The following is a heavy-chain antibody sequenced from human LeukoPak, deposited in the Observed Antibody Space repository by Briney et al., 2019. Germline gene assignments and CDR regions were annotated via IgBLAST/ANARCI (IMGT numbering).Heavy chain of an antibody. CDR3: ARGVDCSSTSCYRGEDGY. V-gene: IGHV4-34*01. D-gene: IGHD2-2*01. J-gene: IGHJ4*02. CDR2: INHSGST. Sequence: PSETLSLTCAVYGGSFSGYYWSWIRQPPGKGLEWIGEINHSGSTNYNPSLKSRVTISVDTSKNQLSLKLSSVTAADTAVYYCARGVDCSSTSCYRGEDGYWGQGTLVTVSS. CDR1: GGSFSGYY.